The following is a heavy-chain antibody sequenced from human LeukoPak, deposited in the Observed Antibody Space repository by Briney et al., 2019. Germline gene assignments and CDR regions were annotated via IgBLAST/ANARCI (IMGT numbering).Heavy chain of an antibody. Sequence: SETLSLTCTVSGGSISSYYWSWIRQPPGKGLEWIGEINHSGSTNYNPSLKSRVTISVDTSKNHFSLKLSSVTAADTAVYYCARSRGYYYYYYYYMDVWGKGTTVTVSS. J-gene: IGHJ6*03. CDR1: GGSISSYY. D-gene: IGHD5-18*01. CDR2: INHSGST. CDR3: ARSRGYYYYYYYYMDV. V-gene: IGHV4-34*01.